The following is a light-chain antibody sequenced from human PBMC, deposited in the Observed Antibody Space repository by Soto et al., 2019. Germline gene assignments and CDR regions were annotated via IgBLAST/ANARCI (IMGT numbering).Light chain of an antibody. Sequence: EIVLTQSPGTLSLSPGERATLSYRASQSVSSSYLAWYQQKPGQAPRLLIYGASSSATGIPDRFSGSGSGTDFTLTISRLEPEDFAVYYCQQCGSAPITFGQGTRLEIK. CDR2: GAS. J-gene: IGKJ5*01. CDR3: QQCGSAPIT. CDR1: QSVSSSY. V-gene: IGKV3-20*01.